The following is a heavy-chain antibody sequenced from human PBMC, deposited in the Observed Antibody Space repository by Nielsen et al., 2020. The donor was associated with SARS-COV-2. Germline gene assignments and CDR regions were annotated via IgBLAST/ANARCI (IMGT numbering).Heavy chain of an antibody. CDR1: GGAISSYY. CDR2: IYDSGNT. J-gene: IGHJ5*02. V-gene: IGHV4-59*13. CDR3: ASNLITGTPSS. Sequence: SETLSLTCTVSGGAISSYYWTWIRQPPEKGLEWIAYIYDSGNTNYNPSLKSRVTISVDTSRNQFSLKLTSVTAADTAVYYCASNLITGTPSSWGQGTLVTVSS. D-gene: IGHD1-20*01.